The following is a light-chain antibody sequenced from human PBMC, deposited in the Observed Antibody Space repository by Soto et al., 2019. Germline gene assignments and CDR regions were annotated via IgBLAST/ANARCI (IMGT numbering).Light chain of an antibody. CDR2: DAS. V-gene: IGKV1-5*01. Sequence: DIQMTQSPSTLSASLGDRVSITCRASQSVSNWLAWYQQKPGIAPNLLIYDASTLESGVPSRFSGSGSGTEFTLTISSLQPDDFATYYCQQYNSYRAFGQGTKVDIK. J-gene: IGKJ1*01. CDR1: QSVSNW. CDR3: QQYNSYRA.